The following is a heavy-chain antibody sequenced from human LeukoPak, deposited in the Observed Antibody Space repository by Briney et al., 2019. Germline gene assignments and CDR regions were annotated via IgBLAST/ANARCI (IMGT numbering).Heavy chain of an antibody. D-gene: IGHD3-10*01. V-gene: IGHV4-59*12. CDR2: IYYSGNT. J-gene: IGHJ5*02. CDR3: ARDSGTTGEVKFDP. CDR1: GGSIRSYY. Sequence: IPAETLSLTCSVSGGSIRSYYWTWIRQPPGKGLEWIGYIYYSGNTNYNPSLKSRVTISVDTSKNQFSLKLSSVTAADTAVYYCARDSGTTGEVKFDPWGEGALVTVSS.